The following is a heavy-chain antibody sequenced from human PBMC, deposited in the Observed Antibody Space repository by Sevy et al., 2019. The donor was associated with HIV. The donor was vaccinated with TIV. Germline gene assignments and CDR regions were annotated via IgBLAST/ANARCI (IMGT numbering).Heavy chain of an antibody. CDR1: GFTFSSYG. V-gene: IGHV3-33*01. Sequence: GESLKISCAAPGFTFSSYGMHWVRQAPGKGPAGGAVIWYDGSNKYYVDSVKGRFTISRDKSRNTLYLQMDSLRAEDTAVYYCARGASYGGKPSYDYWGQGTLVTVSS. CDR3: ARGASYGGKPSYDY. D-gene: IGHD4-17*01. J-gene: IGHJ4*02. CDR2: IWYDGSNK.